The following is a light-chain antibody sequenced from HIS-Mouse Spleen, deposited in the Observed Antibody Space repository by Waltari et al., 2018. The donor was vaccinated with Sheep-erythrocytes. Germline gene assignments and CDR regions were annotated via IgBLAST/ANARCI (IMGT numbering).Light chain of an antibody. CDR1: SSNIGNNY. CDR3: GTWDSSLSAGRV. V-gene: IGLV1-51*01. J-gene: IGLJ3*02. CDR2: DNK. Sequence: QSVLTQPPSVSAAPGQKVTISCSGSSSNIGNNYVSWYQQLPGTAPKLLIYDNKKRPSGSPDRFSGSKSGTSATLGITGLQTGDEADYYCGTWDSSLSAGRVFGGGTKLTVL.